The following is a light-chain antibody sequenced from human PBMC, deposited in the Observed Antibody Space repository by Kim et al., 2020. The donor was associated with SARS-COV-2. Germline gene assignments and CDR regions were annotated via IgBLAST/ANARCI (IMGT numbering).Light chain of an antibody. CDR1: SSDIGCYNY. V-gene: IGLV2-14*01. Sequence: QSALTQPASVSGSPGQSITISCTGTSSDIGCYNYVSWYQQHPGKAPKLMIYDVSKRSSGVSNRFSGSKSGNTASLTISGLQAEDEADYYCSSITSSSTGVFGGGTKLTVL. CDR2: DVS. CDR3: SSITSSSTGV. J-gene: IGLJ2*01.